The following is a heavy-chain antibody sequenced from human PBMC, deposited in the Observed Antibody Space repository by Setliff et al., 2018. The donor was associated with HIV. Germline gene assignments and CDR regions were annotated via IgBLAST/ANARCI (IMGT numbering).Heavy chain of an antibody. Sequence: SETLSLTCAVSGYSISSGYYWGWVRQPPGKGLEWIGSIYHTGSTYYNPSLESRVTISVDTSKNQFSLKLRSVTAADTAVYYCARDLRGTQSSDYWGQGTLVTVSS. V-gene: IGHV4-38-2*02. D-gene: IGHD1-1*01. CDR2: IYHTGST. J-gene: IGHJ4*02. CDR1: GYSISSGYY. CDR3: ARDLRGTQSSDY.